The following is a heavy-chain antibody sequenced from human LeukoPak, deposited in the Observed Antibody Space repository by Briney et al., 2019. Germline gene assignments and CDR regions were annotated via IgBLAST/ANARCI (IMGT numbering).Heavy chain of an antibody. Sequence: SETLSLTCTVSDYSISSGYGYYWGWIRQPPGKGLEWIGNIYHSGITYYNHFNSSLKSRVTISIDTSKNQFSLKLSTVTAADTAVYYCARHQTMVRGVILYFDLWGRGTLVTVSS. J-gene: IGHJ2*01. V-gene: IGHV4-38-2*02. CDR2: IYHSGIT. CDR3: ARHQTMVRGVILYFDL. CDR1: DYSISSGYGYY. D-gene: IGHD3-10*01.